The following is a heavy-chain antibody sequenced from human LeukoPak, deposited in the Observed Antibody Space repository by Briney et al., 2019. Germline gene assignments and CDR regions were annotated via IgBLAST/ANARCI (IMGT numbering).Heavy chain of an antibody. V-gene: IGHV4-59*01. D-gene: IGHD3-16*01. CDR1: GGSINSYY. J-gene: IGHJ3*02. CDR2: IYYSGST. Sequence: SETLSLTCTVSGGSINSYYWSWIRQPPGKKLEWIGYIYYSGSTNYNPSLKSRVTISVDTSKNQFSLKLTSVTAADTAVYYCARDYVSFRAFDIWGQGTMVTVSS. CDR3: ARDYVSFRAFDI.